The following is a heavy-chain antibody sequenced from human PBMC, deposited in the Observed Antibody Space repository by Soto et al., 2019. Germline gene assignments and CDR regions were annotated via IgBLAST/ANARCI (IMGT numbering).Heavy chain of an antibody. CDR2: ISGSGGST. CDR3: AKSDPPLYYDFWSGSPRMNYGMDV. CDR1: GFTFSSYA. D-gene: IGHD3-3*01. V-gene: IGHV3-23*01. J-gene: IGHJ6*02. Sequence: GGSLRLSCAASGFTFSSYAMSWVRQAPGKGLEWVSAISGSGGSTYYADSVKGRFTISRDNSKNTLYLQMNSLRAEDTAVYYCAKSDPPLYYDFWSGSPRMNYGMDVWGQGTTVTVSS.